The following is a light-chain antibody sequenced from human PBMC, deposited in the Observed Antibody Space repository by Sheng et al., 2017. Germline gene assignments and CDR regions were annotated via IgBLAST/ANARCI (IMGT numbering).Light chain of an antibody. CDR2: DIS. V-gene: IGLV2-14*01. CDR1: TSDVGGYNY. Sequence: QSALTQPASVSGSPGQSITISCTGVTSDVGGYNYVSWYQQPPGKAPKLIIYDISSRHSGVSDRFSASKSGNTASLTISGLQPEDEADYYCNSYTTNYTWVFGGGTKLTVL. CDR3: NSYTTNYTWV. J-gene: IGLJ3*02.